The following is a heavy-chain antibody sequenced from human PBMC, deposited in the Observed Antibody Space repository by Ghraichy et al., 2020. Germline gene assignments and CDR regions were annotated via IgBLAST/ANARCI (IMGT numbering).Heavy chain of an antibody. CDR3: ATGTGSGWYHD. CDR1: GGSISSSSYY. V-gene: IGHV4-39*01. J-gene: IGHJ4*02. CDR2: IYYSGST. D-gene: IGHD6-19*01. Sequence: SETLSLTCTVSGGSISSSSYYWCWIRQPPGKGLEWIGSIYYSGSTYYNPSLKSRVTISVDTSKNQFSLKLSSVTAADTAVYYCATGTGSGWYHDWGQGTLVTVSS.